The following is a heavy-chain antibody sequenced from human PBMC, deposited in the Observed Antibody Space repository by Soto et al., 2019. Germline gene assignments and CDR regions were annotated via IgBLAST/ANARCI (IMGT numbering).Heavy chain of an antibody. D-gene: IGHD2-15*01. CDR2: ISYGGST. V-gene: IGHV4-39*01. J-gene: IGHJ4*02. CDR3: ARQAIVVVVAAGLSAIDY. Sequence: SETLSLTCAVSGGSISSSDYYWDWIRQPPGKGLEWIGSISYGGSTYYNPSLKSRVTISVDTSKNQFSLKLSSVTAADTAVYYCARQAIVVVVAAGLSAIDYWGQGTLVTVSS. CDR1: GGSISSSDYY.